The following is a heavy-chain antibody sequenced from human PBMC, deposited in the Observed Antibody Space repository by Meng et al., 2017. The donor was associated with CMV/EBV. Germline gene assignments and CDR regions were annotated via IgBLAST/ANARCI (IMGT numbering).Heavy chain of an antibody. V-gene: IGHV4-39*07. D-gene: IGHD6-6*01. CDR1: GGSISSSSYY. CDR2: IYYSGST. Sequence: GSLRLSCTVSGGSISSSSYYWGWIRQPPGKGLEWIGSIYYSGSTYYNPSLKSRVTISVDTSKNQFSLKLSSVTAADTAVYYCARDGSSSVYYYYGMDVWGQGTTVTSP. J-gene: IGHJ6*02. CDR3: ARDGSSSVYYYYGMDV.